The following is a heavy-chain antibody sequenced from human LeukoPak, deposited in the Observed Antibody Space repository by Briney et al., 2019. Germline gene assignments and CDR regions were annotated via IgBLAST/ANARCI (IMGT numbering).Heavy chain of an antibody. CDR3: ARVYYYGSGDYFDY. CDR1: GFTFSDYY. V-gene: IGHV3-11*01. J-gene: IGHJ4*02. CDR2: ISSSGSTI. Sequence: GGSLRLSCAASGFTFSDYYMRWIRQAPGKGLEWVSYISSSGSTIYYADSVKGRFTISRDNAKNSLYLQMNSLRAEDTAVYYCARVYYYGSGDYFDYWGQGTLVTVSS. D-gene: IGHD3-10*01.